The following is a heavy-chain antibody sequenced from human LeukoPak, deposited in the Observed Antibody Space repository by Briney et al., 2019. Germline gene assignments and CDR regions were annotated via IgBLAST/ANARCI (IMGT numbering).Heavy chain of an antibody. V-gene: IGHV3-23*01. CDR2: ITASARTT. J-gene: IGHJ4*02. D-gene: IGHD6-19*01. CDR3: AKDLDGSGMYGGTDS. Sequence: GGSLRLSCAASGFTFNNYNMNWVRQAPGKGLEWVSGITASARTTYYADSVKGRFTIYSDNSKNTLSLQMNSLRAEDTAVYYCAKDLDGSGMYGGTDSWGQGTPVTVSS. CDR1: GFTFNNYN.